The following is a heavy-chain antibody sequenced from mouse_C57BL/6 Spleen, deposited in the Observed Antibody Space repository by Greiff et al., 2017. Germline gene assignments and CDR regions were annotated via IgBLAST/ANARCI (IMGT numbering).Heavy chain of an antibody. V-gene: IGHV6-3*01. J-gene: IGHJ3*01. Sequence: EVKVEESGGGLVQPGGSMKLSCVASGFTFSNYWMNWVRQSPEKGLEWVAQIRLKSDNYATHYAESVKGRFTISRDDSKSSVYLQMNNLRAEDTGIYYCTENYSNYMAWFAYWGQGTLVTVSA. CDR3: TENYSNYMAWFAY. CDR1: GFTFSNYW. CDR2: IRLKSDNYAT. D-gene: IGHD2-5*01.